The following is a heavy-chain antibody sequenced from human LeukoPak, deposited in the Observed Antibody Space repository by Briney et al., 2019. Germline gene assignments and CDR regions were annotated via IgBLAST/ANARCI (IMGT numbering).Heavy chain of an antibody. CDR1: GGSLSGHY. D-gene: IGHD2-2*01. J-gene: IGHJ4*02. V-gene: IGHV4-59*11. CDR3: ARFSWGCSSASCYLTN. CDR2: IYYTGPT. Sequence: SETLSLTCTVGGGSLSGHYWGWIRQPPGKGLELVGHIYYTGPTFYNPSLNSRVTITLDTSRNQFSLRLTSVIAADTAVYYCARFSWGCSSASCYLTNWGQGALVTVSS.